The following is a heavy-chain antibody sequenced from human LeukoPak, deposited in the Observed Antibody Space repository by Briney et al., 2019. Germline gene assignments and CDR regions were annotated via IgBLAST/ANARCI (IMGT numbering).Heavy chain of an antibody. Sequence: GSLRLSCAASGFTFSYNWMHWVRQAQGKGLVWVSRISSDGRTTHYADSVKGRFTISRDSAKNTLFLQMNDLRAEDTAVYYCLGYYSGSPNWGQGTLVTVSS. CDR2: ISSDGRTT. V-gene: IGHV3-74*01. CDR3: LGYYSGSPN. D-gene: IGHD3-10*01. CDR1: GFTFSYNW. J-gene: IGHJ4*02.